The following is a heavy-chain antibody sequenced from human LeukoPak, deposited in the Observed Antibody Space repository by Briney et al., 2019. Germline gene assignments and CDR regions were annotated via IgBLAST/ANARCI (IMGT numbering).Heavy chain of an antibody. J-gene: IGHJ6*03. Sequence: ASVKVSCKASGYTFTGYYMHWVRQAPGQGLEWMGWINPNSGGANYAQKFQGRVTMTRDTSISTAYMELSRLRSDDTAVYYCALEQQLGASYYMDVWGKGTTVTVSS. CDR3: ALEQQLGASYYMDV. CDR2: INPNSGGA. CDR1: GYTFTGYY. V-gene: IGHV1-2*02. D-gene: IGHD6-13*01.